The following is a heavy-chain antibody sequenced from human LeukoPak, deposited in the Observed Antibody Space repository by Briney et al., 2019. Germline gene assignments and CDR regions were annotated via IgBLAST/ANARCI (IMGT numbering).Heavy chain of an antibody. CDR3: ARAGYGGNSRGGQNYYMDV. Sequence: SVKVSCKTSGGTFSTYGISWVRQAPGQGLEWLGGIIPVFGVTDYAQKFQGRVTISADESTRTVYMELRSLRYEDTAVYYCARAGYGGNSRGGQNYYMDVWGQGTTVTVSS. D-gene: IGHD4-23*01. J-gene: IGHJ6*03. V-gene: IGHV1-69*13. CDR1: GGTFSTYG. CDR2: IIPVFGVT.